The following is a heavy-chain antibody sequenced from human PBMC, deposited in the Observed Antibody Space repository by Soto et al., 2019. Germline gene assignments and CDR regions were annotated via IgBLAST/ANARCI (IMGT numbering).Heavy chain of an antibody. CDR1: GFTFSSYA. Sequence: PGGSLRLSCAASGFTFSSYAMHWVRQAPGKGLEWVAVISYDGSNKYYADSVKGRFTISRDNSKNTLYLQMNSLRAEDTAVYYCARSGVVVVAATPVDYWGQGTLVTVSS. CDR2: ISYDGSNK. J-gene: IGHJ4*02. D-gene: IGHD2-15*01. CDR3: ARSGVVVVAATPVDY. V-gene: IGHV3-30-3*01.